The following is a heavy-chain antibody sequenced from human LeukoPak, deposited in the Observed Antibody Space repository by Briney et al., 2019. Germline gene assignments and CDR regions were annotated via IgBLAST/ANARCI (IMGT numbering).Heavy chain of an antibody. CDR1: GFSLSDYY. V-gene: IGHV3-11*04. J-gene: IGHJ6*03. CDR2: IGSTI. CDR3: ARDRGIVGTTGYYYMDV. Sequence: GGSLRLSCVASGFSLSDYYMSWIRQAPGKGLEWVSYIGSTIYYADSVKGRLTISRDNAKNSLYLQMNSLRAEDTAVYYCARDRGIVGTTGYYYMDVWGKGTTVTVSS. D-gene: IGHD1-26*01.